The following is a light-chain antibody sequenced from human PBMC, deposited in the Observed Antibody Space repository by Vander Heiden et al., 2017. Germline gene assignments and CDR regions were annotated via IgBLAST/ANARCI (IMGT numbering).Light chain of an antibody. Sequence: SYVLTQPPSVSVAPGQTASIICGGDNIGRKRVHWYQQTPGQAPVLVVYGDSAPSSRIPGRFSGSNSGNTANLTISSVEARHEDDDYCQLWDRNPGHPGQVFAGGTKLTVL. CDR1: NIGRKR. CDR2: GDS. J-gene: IGLJ2*01. CDR3: QLWDRNPGHPGQV. V-gene: IGLV3-21*02.